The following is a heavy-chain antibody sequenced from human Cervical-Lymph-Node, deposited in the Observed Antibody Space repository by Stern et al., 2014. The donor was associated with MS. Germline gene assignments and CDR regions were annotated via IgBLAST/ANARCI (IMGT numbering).Heavy chain of an antibody. CDR2: ISYDGSNT. CDR3: VTGRGYMSGQPDFDY. V-gene: IGHV3-30*03. Sequence: VKLLASGGGVVPPGRSLRPSCEASGFRFSSYGIHWVRQAPGKGLAGVAVISYDGSNTHYGVSVKGRFTISRDNSKNMLFLHMNSLSAEDTAVYYCVTGRGYMSGQPDFDYWGQGALVTVTS. CDR1: GFRFSSYG. D-gene: IGHD5-18*01. J-gene: IGHJ4*02.